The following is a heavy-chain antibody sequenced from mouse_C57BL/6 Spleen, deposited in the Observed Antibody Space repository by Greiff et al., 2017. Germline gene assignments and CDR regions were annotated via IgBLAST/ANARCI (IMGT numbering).Heavy chain of an antibody. CDR2: INPNNGGT. J-gene: IGHJ1*03. CDR3: ARADYYGSSPLGSFDV. D-gene: IGHD1-1*01. CDR1: GYTFTDYN. Sequence: EVQLQQSGPELVKPGASVKMSCKASGYTFTDYNMHWVKQSHGKSLEWIGYINPNNGGTSYNPKFKGKATLTVNKSSSTAYMELRSLTSEDAAVYYGARADYYGSSPLGSFDVWGTGTTVTVSS. V-gene: IGHV1-22*01.